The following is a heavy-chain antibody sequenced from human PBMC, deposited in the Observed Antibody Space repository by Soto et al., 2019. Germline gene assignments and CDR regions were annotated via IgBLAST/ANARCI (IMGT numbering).Heavy chain of an antibody. Sequence: SVKVSCKASGGTFSSYAISWVRQAPGQGLEWMGGIIPIFGTANYAQKFRGRVTITADESTSTAYMELSSLRSEDTAVYYCARVMDNWNYIDYWGQGTLVTVSS. CDR1: GGTFSSYA. CDR2: IIPIFGTA. D-gene: IGHD1-1*01. V-gene: IGHV1-69*13. CDR3: ARVMDNWNYIDY. J-gene: IGHJ4*02.